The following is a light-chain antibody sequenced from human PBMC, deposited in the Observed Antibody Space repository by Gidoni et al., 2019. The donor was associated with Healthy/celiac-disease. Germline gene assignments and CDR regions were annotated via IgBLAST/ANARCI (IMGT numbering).Light chain of an antibody. Sequence: SYVLTQPPSVSVAPGQTARITCGGNNIESKSVHWYQQKPGQAPGLVVYDDSDRTSGIPERFSGSNSGNTATLTISGVEAGDEADYYCQVWDSSSDHCYVFGTGTKVTV. CDR1: NIESKS. J-gene: IGLJ1*01. CDR3: QVWDSSSDHCYV. CDR2: DDS. V-gene: IGLV3-21*02.